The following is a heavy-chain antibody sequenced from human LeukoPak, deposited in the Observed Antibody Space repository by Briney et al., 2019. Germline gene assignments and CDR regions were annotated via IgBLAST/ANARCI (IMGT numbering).Heavy chain of an antibody. D-gene: IGHD1-26*01. CDR2: IYYSGST. V-gene: IGHV4-59*01. J-gene: IGHJ4*02. CDR1: GGSISSYY. CDR3: AREGDSLFDY. Sequence: SGTLSLTCTVSGGSISSYYWSWVRQPPGKGLEWIAYIYYSGSTNYNPSLKSRVTISVDTSKNQFSLKLSSVTAAATAVYYCAREGDSLFDYWGQGTLVTVSS.